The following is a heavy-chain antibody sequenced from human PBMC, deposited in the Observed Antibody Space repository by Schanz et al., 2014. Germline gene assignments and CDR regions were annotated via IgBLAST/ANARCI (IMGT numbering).Heavy chain of an antibody. D-gene: IGHD6-6*01. V-gene: IGHV3-33*03. J-gene: IGHJ6*02. CDR2: IRYDGTDS. Sequence: QVQLVESGGGVVRPGRSLRLSCAASGFTFNNYGMHWVRQAPGKGLEWVAVIRYDGTDSYYADSVKGRFTITRANSKNTLYLQMNSPRAEETAVYYCAKGSMAARRLLPTDYYFDGTDIWGQGTTVTVSS. CDR1: GFTFNNYG. CDR3: AKGSMAARRLLPTDYYFDGTDI.